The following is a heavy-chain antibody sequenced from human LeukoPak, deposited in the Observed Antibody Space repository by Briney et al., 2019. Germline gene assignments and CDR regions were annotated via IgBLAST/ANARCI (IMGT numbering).Heavy chain of an antibody. CDR1: GFTFNSYT. V-gene: IGHV3-30-3*01. CDR3: ARPQSSDFWSGYYFNF. CDR2: LSNEGNKE. Sequence: GGSLRLSCAASGFTFNSYTLHWVRQAPGKGLEWVAILSNEGNKEYYADSVRDRFTISRDNSKNTLYLQMNSLRPEDTAMYYCARPQSSDFWSGYYFNFWGLGTLVTVSS. J-gene: IGHJ4*02. D-gene: IGHD3-3*01.